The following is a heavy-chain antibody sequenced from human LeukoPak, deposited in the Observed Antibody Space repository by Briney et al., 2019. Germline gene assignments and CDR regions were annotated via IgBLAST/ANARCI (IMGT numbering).Heavy chain of an antibody. J-gene: IGHJ6*04. Sequence: SVKVSCKASGGTFSSYAISWVRQAPGQGLEWMGGIIPIFGTANYAQKFQGRVTITADKPTSTAYMEQSSLRSEDTAVYYWAREVSSYGSGSWDVWGKGTTVTVSS. D-gene: IGHD3-10*01. CDR1: GGTFSSYA. CDR2: IIPIFGTA. CDR3: AREVSSYGSGSWDV. V-gene: IGHV1-69*06.